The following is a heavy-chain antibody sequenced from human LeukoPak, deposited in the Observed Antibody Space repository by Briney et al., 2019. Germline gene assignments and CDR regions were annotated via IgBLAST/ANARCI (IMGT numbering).Heavy chain of an antibody. D-gene: IGHD2-2*01. CDR2: IIPIFGTA. V-gene: IGHV1-69*13. J-gene: IGHJ5*02. CDR1: GCTFSSYA. CDR3: ASPSCDSTSCYGWFDP. Sequence: SVKVSCKASGCTFSSYAISWVRQAPGQGLEWMGGIIPIFGTANYAQKFQGRVTITADESTSTAYMELSRLRSDDTAVYYCASPSCDSTSCYGWFDPWGQGTLVTVSS.